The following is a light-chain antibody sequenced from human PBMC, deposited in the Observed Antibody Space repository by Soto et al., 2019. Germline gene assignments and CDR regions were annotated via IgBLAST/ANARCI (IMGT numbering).Light chain of an antibody. CDR1: SDDVGNYNR. J-gene: IGLJ2*01. Sequence: QSVLTQPPSVSGSPGQSVTISCAGTSDDVGNYNRVSWYQQPPGTAPKLMIYDVSSRPSGVPDRFSGSKSGNTAYLTISGLQAEDEADYYCSSYTSSSTVVFGGGTKLTVL. CDR3: SSYTSSSTVV. V-gene: IGLV2-18*02. CDR2: DVS.